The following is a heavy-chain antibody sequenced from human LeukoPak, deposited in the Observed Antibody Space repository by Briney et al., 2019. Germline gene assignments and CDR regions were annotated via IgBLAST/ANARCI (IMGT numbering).Heavy chain of an antibody. V-gene: IGHV1-18*01. CDR1: GYTFATYG. CDR3: ARDRYGVRSGSCDY. J-gene: IGHJ4*02. D-gene: IGHD1-26*01. CDR2: ISGYDGNT. Sequence: ASVKASCKTSGYTFATYGISWVRQAPGQGLEWMGWISGYDGNTNFAEKLQDRVTLTTDTSTSTAYMELRSLRSDDTAVYYCARDRYGVRSGSCDYWGQGTLVTVSS.